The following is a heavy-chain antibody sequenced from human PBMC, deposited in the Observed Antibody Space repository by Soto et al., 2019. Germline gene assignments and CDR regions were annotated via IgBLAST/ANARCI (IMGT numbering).Heavy chain of an antibody. CDR2: IYYSGIT. J-gene: IGHJ4*02. V-gene: IGHV4-59*01. Sequence: SLTCTVSGGSISSYYWSWIRQPPGKGLEWIGYIYYSGITNYNPSLKSRVTISVDTSKNQFSLKLSSVTDADTAVYYCARHYGTCFNYWGQETLVTVSS. CDR1: GGSISSYY. CDR3: ARHYGTCFNY. D-gene: IGHD3-10*01.